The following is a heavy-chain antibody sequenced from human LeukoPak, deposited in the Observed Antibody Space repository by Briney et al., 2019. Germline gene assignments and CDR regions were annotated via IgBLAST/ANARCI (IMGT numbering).Heavy chain of an antibody. V-gene: IGHV4-59*12. D-gene: IGHD3-10*01. CDR2: IYYSGST. J-gene: IGHJ4*02. CDR3: ARSGTPYKEFDY. Sequence: KTSETLSLTCTVSGGSISSYYWSWIRQPPGKGLEWIGYIYYSGSTNYNPPLKSRVTISVDTSKNQFSLKLSSVTAADTAVYYCARSGTPYKEFDYWGQGTLVTVSS. CDR1: GGSISSYY.